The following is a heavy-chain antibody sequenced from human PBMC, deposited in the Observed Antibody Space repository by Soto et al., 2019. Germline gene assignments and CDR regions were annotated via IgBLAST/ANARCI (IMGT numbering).Heavy chain of an antibody. CDR3: ARRAACSGGSCPFDP. CDR2: INVGNGNT. J-gene: IGHJ5*02. V-gene: IGHV1-3*05. CDR1: GYSFISYA. Sequence: QAQLVQSGAEEKKPGASVKVSCKASGYSFISYAMHWVRQAPGQRLEWMGWINVGNGNTKYSQKFQGRVTITRDTSXXTAYMELSTLRFEDTAVYYCARRAACSGGSCPFDPWGQGTLVTVSS. D-gene: IGHD2-15*01.